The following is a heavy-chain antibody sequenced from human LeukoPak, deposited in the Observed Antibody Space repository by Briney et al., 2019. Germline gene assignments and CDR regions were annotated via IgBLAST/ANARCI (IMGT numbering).Heavy chain of an antibody. Sequence: SGGSLRLSCAASGFTFSSYSMNWVRQAPGKGLEWVSSISSSSSYIYYADSVKGRFTISRDNAKNSLYLQMNSLRAEDTAVYYCAXESPSXXIXSDFDYWGQGTLVTVSS. J-gene: IGHJ4*02. D-gene: IGHD2-15*01. CDR2: ISSSSSYI. CDR1: GFTFSSYS. CDR3: AXESPSXXIXSDFDY. V-gene: IGHV3-21*01.